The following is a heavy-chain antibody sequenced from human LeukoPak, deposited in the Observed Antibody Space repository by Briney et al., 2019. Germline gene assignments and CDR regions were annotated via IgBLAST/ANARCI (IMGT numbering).Heavy chain of an antibody. Sequence: PSETLSLTCAVYGGSFSGYYWSWIRQPPGKGLEWIGEINHSGSTNYNPSLKSRVTISVDTSENQFSLKLSSVTAADTAVYYCARASFRGETDYWGQGTLVTVSS. J-gene: IGHJ4*02. D-gene: IGHD3-10*01. CDR3: ARASFRGETDY. CDR2: INHSGST. CDR1: GGSFSGYY. V-gene: IGHV4-34*01.